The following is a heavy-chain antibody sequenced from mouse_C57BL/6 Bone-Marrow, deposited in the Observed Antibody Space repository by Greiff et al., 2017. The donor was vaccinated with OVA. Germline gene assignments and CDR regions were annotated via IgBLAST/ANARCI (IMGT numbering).Heavy chain of an antibody. CDR3: ARDRGIYYDYDRYFDV. V-gene: IGHV5-16*01. CDR2: INYDGSST. J-gene: IGHJ1*03. Sequence: EVKVVESEGGLVQPGSSMKLSCTASGFTFSDYYMAWVRQVPEKGLEWVANINYDGSSTYYLDSLKSRFIISRDNAKNILYLQMSSLKSEDTATYYCARDRGIYYDYDRYFDVWGTGTTVTVSS. D-gene: IGHD2-4*01. CDR1: GFTFSDYY.